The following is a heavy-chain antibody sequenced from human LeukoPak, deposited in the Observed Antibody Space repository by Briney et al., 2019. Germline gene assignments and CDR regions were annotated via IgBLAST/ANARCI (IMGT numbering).Heavy chain of an antibody. CDR1: GGSISSYY. CDR3: ARAGGVVGDYGAFDI. V-gene: IGHV4-59*01. J-gene: IGHJ3*02. D-gene: IGHD4-17*01. CDR2: IYYSGST. Sequence: PSETLSLTCTVSGGSISSYYWSWIRQPPGKGLEWIGYIYYSGSTNYNPSLKSRVTISVDTSKNQFSLKLSSVTAADTAVYYCARAGGVVGDYGAFDIWGQGTMVTVSS.